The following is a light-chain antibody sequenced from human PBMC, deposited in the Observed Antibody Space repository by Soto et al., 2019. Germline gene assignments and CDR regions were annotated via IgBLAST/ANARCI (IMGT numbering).Light chain of an antibody. V-gene: IGKV1-5*01. Sequence: DIQMTQSPSTLSASVGDRVTITFRASQSISFWLAWYQQKPGKAPTLLIYDASTLQSGVPSRFSGSGSGTEFTLTISRLQPDDFATYYCQQYNVYSPTFGQGTKVDIK. CDR3: QQYNVYSPT. CDR2: DAS. J-gene: IGKJ1*01. CDR1: QSISFW.